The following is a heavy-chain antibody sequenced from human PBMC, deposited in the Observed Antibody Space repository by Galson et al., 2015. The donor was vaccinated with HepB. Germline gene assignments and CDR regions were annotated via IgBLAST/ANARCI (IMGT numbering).Heavy chain of an antibody. CDR3: ARGALVVVVGATQNNWFDP. CDR1: GYSFSSYP. D-gene: IGHD2-15*01. CDR2: ISPYNRNT. V-gene: IGHV1-18*01. J-gene: IGHJ5*02. Sequence: SVKVPCKASGYSFSSYPITWVRQAPGQGLEWMGWISPYNRNTDYSRKFQGRVTMTTDIFTSTAYMELKSLRSDDTAVYYCARGALVVVVGATQNNWFDPWGQGTLVTVSS.